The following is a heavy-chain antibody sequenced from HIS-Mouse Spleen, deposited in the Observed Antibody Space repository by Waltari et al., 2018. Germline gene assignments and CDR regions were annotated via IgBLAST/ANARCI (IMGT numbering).Heavy chain of an antibody. Sequence: QVQLVESGGGLVKPGGSLRLSCAASGFTFSDYYMSWIRQAPGKVLEGVSNISSSGSTIYYADSVKGRFTISRDNAKNSLYLQMNSLRAEDTAVYYCARDSVIQGPFYSYGYYFDYWGQGTLVTVSS. D-gene: IGHD5-18*01. CDR1: GFTFSDYY. CDR2: ISSSGSTI. J-gene: IGHJ4*02. V-gene: IGHV3-11*01. CDR3: ARDSVIQGPFYSYGYYFDY.